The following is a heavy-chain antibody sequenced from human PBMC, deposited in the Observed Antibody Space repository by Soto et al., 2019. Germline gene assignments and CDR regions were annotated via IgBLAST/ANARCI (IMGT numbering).Heavy chain of an antibody. CDR3: ARRGSGSYYDY. Sequence: EVQLLESGGGLVQPGGSLRLSCAASGFTFSSYAMRWVRQAPVKGLEWVSAISGSGGSTYYADSVKGRFTISRDNSKNTLYLPMTSLRAEDTAVYYCARRGSGSYYDYWGQGTLVTVSS. D-gene: IGHD1-26*01. CDR2: ISGSGGST. CDR1: GFTFSSYA. J-gene: IGHJ4*02. V-gene: IGHV3-23*01.